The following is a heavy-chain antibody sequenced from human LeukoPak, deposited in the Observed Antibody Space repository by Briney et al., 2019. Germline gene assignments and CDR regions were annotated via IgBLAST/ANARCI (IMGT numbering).Heavy chain of an antibody. CDR1: GFTFSSYA. D-gene: IGHD3-10*01. CDR2: ISGSGGST. CDR3: AKDLLWFGDNWFDP. Sequence: GGSLRLSCAASGFTFSSYAMSWVRQAPGKGLEWVSAISGSGGSTYYVDSVKGRFTISRDNSKNTLYLQMNSLRAEDTAVYYCAKDLLWFGDNWFDPWGQGTLVTVSS. V-gene: IGHV3-23*01. J-gene: IGHJ5*02.